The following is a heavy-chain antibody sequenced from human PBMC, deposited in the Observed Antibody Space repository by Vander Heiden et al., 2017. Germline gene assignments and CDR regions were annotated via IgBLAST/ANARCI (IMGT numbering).Heavy chain of an antibody. CDR1: GFTAGDYA. V-gene: IGHV3-49*05. D-gene: IGHD1-20*01. CDR2: IRSKAFPGTT. J-gene: IGHJ4*02. CDR3: SRDDITGGSGVRY. Sequence: EAQRVERGGGLVKRGRSLRLACSASGFTAGDYAMSWFGQAPGKGLEWVGFIRSKAFPGTTEYAASVKGRFTISRDNSKSIAYLQMNSLRTEDTAVYYCSRDDITGGSGVRYWGQGTLVTVSS.